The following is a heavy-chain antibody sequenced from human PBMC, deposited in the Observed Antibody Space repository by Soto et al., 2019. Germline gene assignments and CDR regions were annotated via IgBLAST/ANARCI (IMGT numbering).Heavy chain of an antibody. CDR3: AREVDYYDSSGYSVPQAFDI. CDR1: GGTFSSYA. D-gene: IGHD3-22*01. CDR2: IIPIFGTA. J-gene: IGHJ3*02. Sequence: GASVKVSCKASGGTFSSYAISWVRQAPGQGLEWMGGIIPIFGTANYAQKFQGRVTITADESTSTAYMELSSLRSEETAVYYCAREVDYYDSSGYSVPQAFDIWGQGTMVTVSS. V-gene: IGHV1-69*13.